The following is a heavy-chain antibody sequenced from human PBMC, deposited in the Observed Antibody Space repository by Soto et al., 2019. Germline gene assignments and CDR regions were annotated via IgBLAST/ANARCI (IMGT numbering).Heavy chain of an antibody. CDR1: GFTFSSYS. CDR3: ARGRRDGYNSFDY. V-gene: IGHV3-48*01. Sequence: EVQLVESGGGLVQPGGSLRLSCAASGFTFSSYSMNWVRQAPGKGLEWVSYISSSSSTIYYADSVKGRFTISRDNAKNSLYLKMNSLRAEDTAVYYCARGRRDGYNSFDYWGQGTLVTVSS. J-gene: IGHJ4*02. D-gene: IGHD5-12*01. CDR2: ISSSSSTI.